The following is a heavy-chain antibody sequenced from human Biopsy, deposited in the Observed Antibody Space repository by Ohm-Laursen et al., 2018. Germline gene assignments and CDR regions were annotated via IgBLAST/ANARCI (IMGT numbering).Heavy chain of an antibody. J-gene: IGHJ4*01. Sequence: PTQTLTLTCSFSGFSLSSTGMRISWVRQPPGTALECLGRIDWDDDKFYSPSLETRLSLSKDTTTNQVVLTLTDVDPEDTATYYCARTRAHNFGALEFWGQGMLVTVSS. CDR2: IDWDDDK. V-gene: IGHV2-70*04. CDR1: GFSLSSTGMR. D-gene: IGHD1-1*01. CDR3: ARTRAHNFGALEF.